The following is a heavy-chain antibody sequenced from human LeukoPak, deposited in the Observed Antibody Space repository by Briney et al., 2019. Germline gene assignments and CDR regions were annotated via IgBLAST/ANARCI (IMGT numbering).Heavy chain of an antibody. Sequence: GGSLRLSCAASRFTFSSYGMHWVRQAPGKGLEWVAFIRHDGSKKYYADSVKGRFTISRDNSKNTLYLQMNSLRAEDTAVYYCAKSPRGGSSWDLRGYYFDYWGQGTLVTVSS. CDR3: AKSPRGGSSWDLRGYYFDY. D-gene: IGHD6-13*01. V-gene: IGHV3-30*02. J-gene: IGHJ4*02. CDR1: RFTFSSYG. CDR2: IRHDGSKK.